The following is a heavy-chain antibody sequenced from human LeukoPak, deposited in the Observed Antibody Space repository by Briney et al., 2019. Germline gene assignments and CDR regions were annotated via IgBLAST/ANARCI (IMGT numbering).Heavy chain of an antibody. V-gene: IGHV7-4-1*02. CDR1: GYSENFYG. J-gene: IGHJ6*03. CDR3: ARGGSGARSYYYYMDV. D-gene: IGHD3-16*01. CDR2: INTNTGNP. Sequence: GASVKVSCKTSGYSENFYGITWVRQVAGQGLEWMGWINTNTGNPTYAQGFTGRFVFSLDTSVSTAYLQISSLKAEDTAVYYCARGGSGARSYYYYMDVWGKGTTVTVSS.